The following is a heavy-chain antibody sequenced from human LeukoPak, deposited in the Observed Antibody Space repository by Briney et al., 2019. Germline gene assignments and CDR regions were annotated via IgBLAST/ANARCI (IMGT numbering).Heavy chain of an antibody. V-gene: IGHV1-69*13. CDR3: ARVGDYYDIDY. Sequence: ASLNASCKPSVAIVTRYAISWVRQAGGHSPEWRGGIIPIFVTANYAQQFQGRVTIIADESTSTAYMELSSLRSEDTAVFYCARVGDYYDIDYWGQGTLVTVSS. J-gene: IGHJ4*02. CDR1: VAIVTRYA. D-gene: IGHD3-22*01. CDR2: IIPIFVTA.